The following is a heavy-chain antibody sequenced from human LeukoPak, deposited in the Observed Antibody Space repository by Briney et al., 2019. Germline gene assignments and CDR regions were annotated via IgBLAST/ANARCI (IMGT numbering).Heavy chain of an antibody. CDR2: INHSGST. V-gene: IGHV4-34*01. D-gene: IGHD5-24*01. CDR1: GGSFSGYY. Sequence: SETLSLTCAVYGGSFSGYYWSWIRQPPGKGLEWIGEINHSGSTNYNPSLKSRVTISVDTSKNQFSLKLSSVTAADTAVYYCTRGRRDGYNLYYYYYMDVWGKGTTVTVSS. J-gene: IGHJ6*03. CDR3: TRGRRDGYNLYYYYYMDV.